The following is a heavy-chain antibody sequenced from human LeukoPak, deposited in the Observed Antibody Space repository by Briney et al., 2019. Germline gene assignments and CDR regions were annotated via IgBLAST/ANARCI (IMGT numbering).Heavy chain of an antibody. CDR1: GGSISSYY. Sequence: PSETLSLTCTVSGGSISSYYWSGIRQPPGKGLEWIGYIYYSGSTNYNPSLKSRVTISVDTSKNQFSLKLSSVTAADTAVYYCARDSDDSSGYNWFDFWVQGTLVTVSS. V-gene: IGHV4-59*01. CDR2: IYYSGST. J-gene: IGHJ5*01. CDR3: ARDSDDSSGYNWFDF. D-gene: IGHD3-22*01.